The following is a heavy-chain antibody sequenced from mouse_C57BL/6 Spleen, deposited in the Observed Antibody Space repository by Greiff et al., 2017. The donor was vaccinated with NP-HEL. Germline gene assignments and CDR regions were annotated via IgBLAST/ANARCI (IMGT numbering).Heavy chain of an antibody. V-gene: IGHV5-6*01. D-gene: IGHD2-3*01. Sequence: EVKLVESGGDLVKPGGSLKLSCAASGFTFSSYGMSWVRQTPDKRLEWVATISSGGSYTYYPDSVKGRFTISRDNAKNTLYLQMSSLKSEDTAMYYCAIHSPFYDGYPWFAYWGQGTLVTFSA. CDR3: AIHSPFYDGYPWFAY. J-gene: IGHJ3*01. CDR2: ISSGGSYT. CDR1: GFTFSSYG.